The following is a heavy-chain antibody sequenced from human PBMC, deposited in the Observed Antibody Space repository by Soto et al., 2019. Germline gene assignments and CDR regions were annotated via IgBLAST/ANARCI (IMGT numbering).Heavy chain of an antibody. CDR1: GFSFTDNW. V-gene: IGHV3-15*07. Sequence: PGGSLRLSCAASGFSFTDNWMHWVRQAPGKGLEWVGRIKSRADGETTDYAAPVKGRFTISRDDSRDTFYLEMNSLKSEDTAMNYFIIYCDFGSGHYPPGGKGILVTVS. CDR3: IIYCDFGSGHYPP. D-gene: IGHD3-3*01. CDR2: IKSRADGETT. J-gene: IGHJ5*02.